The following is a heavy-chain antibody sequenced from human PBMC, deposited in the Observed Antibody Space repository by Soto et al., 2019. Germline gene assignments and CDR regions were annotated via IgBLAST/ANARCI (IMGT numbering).Heavy chain of an antibody. J-gene: IGHJ6*02. V-gene: IGHV1-69*13. CDR1: GGTFSSYA. CDR3: ARSVVVTARVYYYYGMDV. D-gene: IGHD2-21*02. CDR2: IIPIFGTA. Sequence: SVKVSCKASGGTFSSYAISWVRQAPGQGLEWMGGIIPIFGTANYAQKFQGRVTITADESTSTAYMELSSLGSEDTAVYYCARSVVVTARVYYYYGMDVWGQGTTVTVSS.